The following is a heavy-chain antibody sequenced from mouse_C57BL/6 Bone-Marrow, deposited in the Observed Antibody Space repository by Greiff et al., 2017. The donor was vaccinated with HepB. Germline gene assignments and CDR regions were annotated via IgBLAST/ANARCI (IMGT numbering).Heavy chain of an antibody. V-gene: IGHV1-54*01. CDR1: GYAFTNYL. J-gene: IGHJ4*01. D-gene: IGHD2-3*01. Sequence: VQLQQSGAELVRPGTSVKVSCKASGYAFTNYLIEWVKQRPGQGLEWIGVINPGSGGTNYNEKFKGKATLTADKSSSTAYMQLSSLTSEDSAVYFCARWLLPYYYAMDYWGQGTSVTVSS. CDR3: ARWLLPYYYAMDY. CDR2: INPGSGGT.